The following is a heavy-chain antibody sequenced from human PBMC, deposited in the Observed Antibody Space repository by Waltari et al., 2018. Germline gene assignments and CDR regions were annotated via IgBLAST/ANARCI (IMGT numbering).Heavy chain of an antibody. J-gene: IGHJ3*02. CDR2: ISGSGGST. CDR1: GFTFSSYA. D-gene: IGHD2-15*01. Sequence: EVQLVESGGGLVQPGGSLRLSCAASGFTFSSYAMSWVRQAPGKGLEWVSAISGSGGSTYYADSVKGRFTISRDNSKNTLYLQMNSLRAEDTAVYYCAKDNTHIVVVVAATPGDAFDIWGQGTMVTVSS. V-gene: IGHV3-23*04. CDR3: AKDNTHIVVVVAATPGDAFDI.